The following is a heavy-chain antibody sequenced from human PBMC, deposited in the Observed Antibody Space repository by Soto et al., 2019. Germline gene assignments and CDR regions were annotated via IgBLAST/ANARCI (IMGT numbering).Heavy chain of an antibody. CDR2: IHYSGTT. Sequence: QVQLQESGPGLVEPSQTLSLTCTVSGVSISSPHHNWRWIRQYPGKGLEWIGFIHYSGTTYYNPSLKSRVAISVDTSRNDFSLRLSSVTAADTAVYYCTTGGDASKTGYWCQGTLVTVSS. J-gene: IGHJ4*02. CDR3: TTGGDASKTGY. CDR1: GVSISSPHHN. V-gene: IGHV4-31*03. D-gene: IGHD1-1*01.